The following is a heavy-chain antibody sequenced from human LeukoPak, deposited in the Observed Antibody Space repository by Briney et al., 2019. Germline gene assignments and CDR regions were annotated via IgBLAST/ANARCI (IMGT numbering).Heavy chain of an antibody. CDR2: ISAYNGNT. J-gene: IGHJ4*02. D-gene: IGHD3-10*01. CDR3: ARDLPLALHYYGSGSYYNPPDY. V-gene: IGHV1-18*01. CDR1: GYTFTSYG. Sequence: ASVKVSCKASGYTFTSYGITWVRQAPGQGLEWMGWISAYNGNTNYAQKLQGRVTMTTDTSTSTAYMELRSLRSDDTAVYYCARDLPLALHYYGSGSYYNPPDYWGQGTLVTVSS.